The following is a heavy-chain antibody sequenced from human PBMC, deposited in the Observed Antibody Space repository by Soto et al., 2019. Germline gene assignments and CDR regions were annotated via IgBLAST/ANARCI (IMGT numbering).Heavy chain of an antibody. CDR1: NFSVLTSIYY. J-gene: IGHJ4*02. D-gene: IGHD2-2*01. CDR3: ARNWNLALVPAAYFDS. V-gene: IGHV4-39*01. CDR2: VYYTGTT. Sequence: PWETLSLTCTVSNFSVLTSIYYWAWIRQPPGKWLEWVGTVYYTGTTYYNPSLQSRVTISIDTSKSQFSLNLNSVTAADTAVYYCARNWNLALVPAAYFDSWGQGTLVTVSS.